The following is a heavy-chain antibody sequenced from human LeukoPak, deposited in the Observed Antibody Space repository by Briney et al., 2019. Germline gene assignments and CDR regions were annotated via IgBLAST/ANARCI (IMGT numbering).Heavy chain of an antibody. V-gene: IGHV3-7*01. D-gene: IGHD5-18*01. J-gene: IGHJ3*02. CDR3: ARAVGAMVTNTFDI. Sequence: GGSLRLSCAASGFTFSSYWMSWVRQAPGKGLEWVANIKQDGSEKYYVDSVKGRFTISRDNAKNSLYLQMNSPRAEDTAVYYCARAVGAMVTNTFDIWGQGTMVTVSS. CDR1: GFTFSSYW. CDR2: IKQDGSEK.